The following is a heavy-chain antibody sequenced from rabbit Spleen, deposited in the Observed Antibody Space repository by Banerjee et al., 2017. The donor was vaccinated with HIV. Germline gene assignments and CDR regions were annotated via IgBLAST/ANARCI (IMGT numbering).Heavy chain of an antibody. D-gene: IGHD4-2*01. CDR2: INAATGKA. Sequence: QEQLVESGGGLVKPEGSLTLTCKASGFSFSDRDVMCWVRQAPGKGLEWIACINAATGKAVYATWAKGRFTISKTSSTTVTLQMTSLTAADTASYFCARRYDANHFDGHFNLWGPGTLVTVS. CDR1: GFSFSDRDV. J-gene: IGHJ4*01. V-gene: IGHV1S45*01. CDR3: ARRYDANHFDGHFNL.